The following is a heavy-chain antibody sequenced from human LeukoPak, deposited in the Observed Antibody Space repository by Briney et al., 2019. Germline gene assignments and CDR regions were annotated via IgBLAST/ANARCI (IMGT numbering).Heavy chain of an antibody. CDR3: ATVVPAAI. V-gene: IGHV3-9*01. J-gene: IGHJ4*02. Sequence: GGSLRLSCAASGFTFDDYAMHWVRQAPGKGLEWVSGISWNSGSIGYADSVKGRFTISRDNAKNTLYLQMNSLRAEDTAVYYCATVVPAAIWGQGTLVTVSS. D-gene: IGHD2-2*01. CDR1: GFTFDDYA. CDR2: ISWNSGSI.